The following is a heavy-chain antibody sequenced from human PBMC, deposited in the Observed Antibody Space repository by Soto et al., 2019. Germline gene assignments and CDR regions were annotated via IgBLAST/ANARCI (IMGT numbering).Heavy chain of an antibody. D-gene: IGHD1-1*01. Sequence: LGESLKISCKVSGYNFTTFWIGWVRQMPGKGLEWMGIIYPGDSNSRYSPSFEGQVTISADKSISTAYLEWSSLRASDTAIYYCARSFPLFGWVSTGLYFDYWGRGTLVTVSS. V-gene: IGHV5-51*01. CDR2: IYPGDSNS. CDR1: GYNFTTFW. CDR3: ARSFPLFGWVSTGLYFDY. J-gene: IGHJ4*02.